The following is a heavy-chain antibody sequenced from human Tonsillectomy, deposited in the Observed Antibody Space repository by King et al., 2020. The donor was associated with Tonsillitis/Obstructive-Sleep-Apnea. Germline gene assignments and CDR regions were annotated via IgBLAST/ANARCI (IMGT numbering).Heavy chain of an antibody. J-gene: IGHJ1*01. V-gene: IGHV1-18*01. CDR2: SRPKNGDT. Sequence: VQLVESGAEVKKPGASVKVSCKASGYTFTSYDITWVRQAPGQGLEWMGWSRPKNGDTNYAQKLQGRVTMTADTSTSTAYMELRSLRSDDTAVYYCARDYYDSSGYYHGYFQHWGQGTLVTVSS. D-gene: IGHD3-22*01. CDR3: ARDYYDSSGYYHGYFQH. CDR1: GYTFTSYD.